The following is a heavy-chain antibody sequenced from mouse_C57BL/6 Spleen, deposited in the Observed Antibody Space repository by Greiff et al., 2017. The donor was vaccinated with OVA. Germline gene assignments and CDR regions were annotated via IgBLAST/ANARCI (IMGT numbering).Heavy chain of an antibody. CDR2: IDPSDSET. V-gene: IGHV1-52*01. J-gene: IGHJ2*01. D-gene: IGHD4-1*01. CDR1: GYTFTSYW. CDR3: ARRLTGAFFDY. Sequence: QVQLQQPGAELVRPGSSVKLSCKASGYTFTSYWMHWVKQRPMQGLEWIGNIDPSDSETHYNQKFKDKATLTVDKSSSTAYMQLSSLTSEDSAVYYCARRLTGAFFDYWGQGTTLTVSS.